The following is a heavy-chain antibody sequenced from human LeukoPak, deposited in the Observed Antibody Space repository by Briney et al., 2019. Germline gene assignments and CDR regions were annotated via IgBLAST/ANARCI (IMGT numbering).Heavy chain of an antibody. J-gene: IGHJ1*01. CDR3: AREAPDCGGDCYSGHFQH. Sequence: SVKVSCKASGGTFSSYAISWVRQAPGQGLEWMGRIIPIFGIANYAQKFQGRVTITADKSTSTAYMELSSLRSEDTAVYYCAREAPDCGGDCYSGHFQHWGQGTLVAVSS. CDR1: GGTFSSYA. CDR2: IIPIFGIA. D-gene: IGHD2-21*02. V-gene: IGHV1-69*04.